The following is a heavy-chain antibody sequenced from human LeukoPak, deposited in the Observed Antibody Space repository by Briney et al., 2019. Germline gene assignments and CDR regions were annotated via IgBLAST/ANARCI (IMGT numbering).Heavy chain of an antibody. CDR3: AMGEGWPFDY. J-gene: IGHJ4*02. V-gene: IGHV4-39*07. CDR1: GGSISSSSYY. Sequence: KPSETLSLTCTVSGGSISSSSYYWGWIRQPPGKGLEWIGSIYYSGSTYYNPSLKSRVTISVDTSKNQFSLKLSSVTAADTAMYYCAMGEGWPFDYWGQGTLVTVSS. D-gene: IGHD6-19*01. CDR2: IYYSGST.